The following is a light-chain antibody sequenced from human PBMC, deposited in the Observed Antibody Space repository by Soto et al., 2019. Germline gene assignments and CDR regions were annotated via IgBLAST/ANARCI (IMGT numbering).Light chain of an antibody. CDR1: QSVSSNY. J-gene: IGKJ3*01. CDR3: QQYGTSLFT. V-gene: IGKV3-20*01. Sequence: DIVLTQSPGTLSLSPGERATLSCRASQSVSSNYLAWYQQKPGRAPRLLIYGASSRAIGIPDRVSGSGSGTDFTLTISRLEPEDFAVYYCQQYGTSLFTFGPGTKVDIK. CDR2: GAS.